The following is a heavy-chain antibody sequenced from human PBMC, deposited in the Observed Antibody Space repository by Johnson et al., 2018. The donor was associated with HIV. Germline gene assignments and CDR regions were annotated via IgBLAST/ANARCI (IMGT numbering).Heavy chain of an antibody. CDR2: VWYDGRNK. CDR3: GRREVGDIVKTRESTFDK. D-gene: IGHD5-12*01. CDR1: GLTFSSYG. Sequence: QVQLVESGGGVAQPGRSLRLSCEVSGLTFSSYGIHWVRQSPGKGLEWVAVVWYDGRNKHYADSVKGRFTISRDNSINTVSLQMNSLRAEDTAVYYCGRREVGDIVKTRESTFDKWRQGTMVIVSS. J-gene: IGHJ3*02. V-gene: IGHV3-33*08.